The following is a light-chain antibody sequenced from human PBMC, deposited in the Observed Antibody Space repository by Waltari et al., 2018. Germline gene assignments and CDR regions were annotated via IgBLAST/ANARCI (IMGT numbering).Light chain of an antibody. CDR2: WAS. V-gene: IGKV4-1*01. J-gene: IGKJ3*01. CDR1: QSVLYSSNNKNY. Sequence: DIVMTQSPDSLPVSLGERATINCKSSQSVLYSSNNKNYLTWYQKKPGQPPKLLIYWASTRESGVPDRFSGSGSGTDFTLTISSLQAEDVAVYYCQQYYNTPFTFGPGTKVDVK. CDR3: QQYYNTPFT.